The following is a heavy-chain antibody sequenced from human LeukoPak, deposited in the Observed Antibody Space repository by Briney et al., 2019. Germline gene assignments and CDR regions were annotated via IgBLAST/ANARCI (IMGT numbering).Heavy chain of an antibody. V-gene: IGHV4-34*01. CDR2: INHSGST. J-gene: IGHJ5*02. D-gene: IGHD3-22*01. CDR3: ARLVT. CDR1: GGSFSGYY. Sequence: SETLSLTCAVYGGSFSGYYWSWIRQPPGKGLEWIGEINHSGSTNYNPSLESRVTISVDTSKNQFSLKLSSVTAADTAVYYCARLVTWGQGTLVTVSS.